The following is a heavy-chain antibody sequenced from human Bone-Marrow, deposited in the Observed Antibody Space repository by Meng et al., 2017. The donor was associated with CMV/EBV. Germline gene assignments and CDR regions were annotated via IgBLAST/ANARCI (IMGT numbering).Heavy chain of an antibody. D-gene: IGHD2-2*02. CDR1: GYTFTSYD. CDR3: ARGDIVVVPAAIHYYYYGMDV. Sequence: ASVNVSCKASGYTFTSYDINWVRQATGQGLEWMGWMNPNSGNTGYAQKFQGRVTMTRNTSISTAYMELSSLRSEDTAVYYCARGDIVVVPAAIHYYYYGMDVWAQGTTVTVPS. V-gene: IGHV1-8*01. J-gene: IGHJ6*02. CDR2: MNPNSGNT.